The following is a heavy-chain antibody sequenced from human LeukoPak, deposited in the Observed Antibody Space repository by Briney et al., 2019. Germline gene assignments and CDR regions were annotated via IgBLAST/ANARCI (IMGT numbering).Heavy chain of an antibody. V-gene: IGHV3-7*05. CDR1: GFTVSSSF. D-gene: IGHD3-22*01. Sequence: PGGSLRLSCVGSGFTVSSSFMSWVRQAPGKGLEWVANIKQDGSEKYYLDSVKGRFTISRDNAKNSLYLQMNSLRAEDTAVYYCARMFYYYETYDYWGQGTLVTVSS. CDR3: ARMFYYYETYDY. J-gene: IGHJ4*02. CDR2: IKQDGSEK.